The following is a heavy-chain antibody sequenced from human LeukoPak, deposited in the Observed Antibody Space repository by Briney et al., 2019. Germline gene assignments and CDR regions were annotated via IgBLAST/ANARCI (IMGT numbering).Heavy chain of an antibody. CDR1: GFTFSSYW. J-gene: IGHJ4*02. CDR2: IRQDGNEK. CDR3: ATQPAAADVDY. Sequence: QPGGSLRLSCAGSGFTFSSYWMSWVRQAPGKGLEWVANIRQDGNEKYYVESVKGRFTISRDNAKKSLYLQMNSLRAEDTAVYYCATQPAAADVDYWGQGTLVTVSS. V-gene: IGHV3-7*03. D-gene: IGHD2-2*01.